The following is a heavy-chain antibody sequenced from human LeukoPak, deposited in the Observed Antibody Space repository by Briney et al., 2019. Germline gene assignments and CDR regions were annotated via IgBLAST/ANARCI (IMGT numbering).Heavy chain of an antibody. J-gene: IGHJ4*02. Sequence: GGSLRLSCAASGFTFTTYSVNWVRQAPGKGLEWVSYISSSSSTIYYADSVQGRFTISRDNAKNSLYLQMNSLRAEDTAVYYCARRITASGKHYFDHWGQGTLVTVSS. CDR3: ARRITASGKHYFDH. D-gene: IGHD6-25*01. CDR1: GFTFTTYS. V-gene: IGHV3-48*01. CDR2: ISSSSSTI.